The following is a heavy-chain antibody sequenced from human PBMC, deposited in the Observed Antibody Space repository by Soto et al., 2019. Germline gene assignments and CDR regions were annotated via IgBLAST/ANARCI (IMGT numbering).Heavy chain of an antibody. V-gene: IGHV4-59*01. CDR3: ARNIHDYNLPNWFDP. CDR1: GGSIENYY. CDR2: VYYSGST. Sequence: HSETMSLTCIVSGGSIENYYWSWIRQPPGKGLEWIGYVYYSGSTNYNPSLKSRVTMSVDTSRNLFSLKLTSVTAADTAMYYCARNIHDYNLPNWFDPWGQGTLVTVSS. D-gene: IGHD4-4*01. J-gene: IGHJ5*02.